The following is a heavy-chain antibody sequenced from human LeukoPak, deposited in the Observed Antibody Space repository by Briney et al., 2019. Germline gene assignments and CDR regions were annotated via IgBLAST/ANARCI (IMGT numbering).Heavy chain of an antibody. D-gene: IGHD6-6*01. CDR3: ARDPDQYGTGLDP. V-gene: IGHV1-2*02. J-gene: IGHJ5*02. CDR2: IKPKSGGT. CDR1: GYTFTNGNS. Sequence: ASVKVSCEASGYTFTNGNSLHWVRLAPGQGLEWMGWIKPKSGGTNYAQKFQGRVTMTTDTSINTVYMELSSLQSDDTAMYYCARDPDQYGTGLDPWGQGTLVTVSS.